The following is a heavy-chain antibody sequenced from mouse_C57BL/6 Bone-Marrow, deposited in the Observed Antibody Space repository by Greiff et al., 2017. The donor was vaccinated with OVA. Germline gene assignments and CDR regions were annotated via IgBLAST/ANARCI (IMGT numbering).Heavy chain of an antibody. V-gene: IGHV2-2*01. CDR3: ARRNSNYGWFAY. Sequence: QVQLQQSGPGLVQPSQSLSITCTVSGFSLTSYGVHWVRQSPGKCLEWLGVIWSGGSTDYNAAFISRLSISKDNSKSQVFFKMNSLQADDTAIYYCARRNSNYGWFAYWGQGTLVTVSA. CDR1: GFSLTSYG. D-gene: IGHD2-5*01. CDR2: IWSGGST. J-gene: IGHJ3*01.